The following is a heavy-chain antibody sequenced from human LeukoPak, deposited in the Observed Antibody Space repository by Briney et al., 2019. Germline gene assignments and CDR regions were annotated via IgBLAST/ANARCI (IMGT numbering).Heavy chain of an antibody. J-gene: IGHJ4*02. CDR3: ARRKLRVGGSFDY. CDR1: GGSFSGYY. Sequence: SETLSLTCAVYGGSFSGYYWSWIRQPPGKGLEWIGEINHSGSTNYNPSLKSRVTISVDTSKNQFSLKPSSVTAADTAVYYCARRKLRVGGSFDYWGQETLVTVSS. V-gene: IGHV4-34*01. D-gene: IGHD1-26*01. CDR2: INHSGST.